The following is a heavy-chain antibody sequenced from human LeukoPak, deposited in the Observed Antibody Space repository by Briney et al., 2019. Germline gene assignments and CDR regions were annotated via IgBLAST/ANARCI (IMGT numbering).Heavy chain of an antibody. Sequence: GASVKVSCKASGYTFTNYAMNWVRQAPGQGLEWMGWINPNTGNPTYAQGFTGRFVFSLDTSVSTAYLQISSLKAEDTAVYYCARGTVLRYFDWIPGADFDYWGQGTLVTVSS. D-gene: IGHD3-9*01. CDR2: INPNTGNP. J-gene: IGHJ4*02. CDR3: ARGTVLRYFDWIPGADFDY. CDR1: GYTFTNYA. V-gene: IGHV7-4-1*02.